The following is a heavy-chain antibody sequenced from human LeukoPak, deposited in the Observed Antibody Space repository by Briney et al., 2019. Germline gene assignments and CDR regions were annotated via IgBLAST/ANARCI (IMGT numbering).Heavy chain of an antibody. CDR2: IKPDGSAQ. V-gene: IGHV3-7*03. Sequence: GGSLRLSCATSGFTFSSNWMSWVRHVPGRGLDWVANIKPDGSAQYYAASVKGRFTISRDNSKNTLYLQMNSLRAEDTAVYYCASGYGGNSRGGYFDYWGQGTLVTVSS. CDR1: GFTFSSNW. J-gene: IGHJ4*02. D-gene: IGHD4-23*01. CDR3: ASGYGGNSRGGYFDY.